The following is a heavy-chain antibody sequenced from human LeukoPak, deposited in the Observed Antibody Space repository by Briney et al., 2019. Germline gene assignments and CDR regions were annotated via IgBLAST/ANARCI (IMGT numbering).Heavy chain of an antibody. CDR3: SKAPYYVLPCFDS. Sequence: GRSLRLSCAASGFTFSSYAMHWVRQAPGKGLEWVAVISYDGSNKYYADSVKGRFTISRDNSKNTLYLQMNSLRAEDTAVYYCSKAPYYVLPCFDSWGQGTLVTVSS. CDR1: GFTFSSYA. CDR2: ISYDGSNK. J-gene: IGHJ4*02. V-gene: IGHV3-30-3*01. D-gene: IGHD3-10*02.